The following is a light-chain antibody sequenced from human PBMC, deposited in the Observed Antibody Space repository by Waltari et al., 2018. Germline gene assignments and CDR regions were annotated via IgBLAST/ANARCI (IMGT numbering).Light chain of an antibody. CDR1: SSDVGRFNY. CDR2: DVN. V-gene: IGLV2-11*01. J-gene: IGLJ3*02. CDR3: CSYAGSYTLV. Sequence: QSALTQPRSVSGSPGQSVTISCTGTSSDVGRFNYVSWHQQHPGKAPKLMIYDVNKRPAGVPGRFSGSKSGNTASLTISGLQTEDEADYYCCSYAGSYTLVFGGGTKLTVL.